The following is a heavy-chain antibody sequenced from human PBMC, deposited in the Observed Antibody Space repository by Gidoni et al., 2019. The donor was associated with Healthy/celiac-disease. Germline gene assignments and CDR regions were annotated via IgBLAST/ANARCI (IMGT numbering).Heavy chain of an antibody. Sequence: QVQLQESGPGLVKPSETLSLTCTVSGGSISSYYWSWIRQPAGKGLEWIGRNYTSGSTNYNPSLQSRVTMSVDTSKNQFSLKLSSVTAADTAVYYCASYDDSSGWRNFDYWGQGTLVTVSS. CDR1: GGSISSYY. J-gene: IGHJ4*02. CDR2: NYTSGST. CDR3: ASYDDSSGWRNFDY. D-gene: IGHD6-19*01. V-gene: IGHV4-4*07.